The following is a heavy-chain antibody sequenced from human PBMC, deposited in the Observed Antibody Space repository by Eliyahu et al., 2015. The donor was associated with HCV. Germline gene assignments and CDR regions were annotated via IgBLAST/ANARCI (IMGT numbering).Heavy chain of an antibody. Sequence: QVQLQQWGAGLLKPSETLSLTCGVYGGSFSGYYWTLIRQPPGKGLEWIGEINQSGNTNYNSSLKSRVTISLYTSKRQFSLRLSSVTAADTAVYYCARGRGGFLDVWGQGTTVSVSS. J-gene: IGHJ6*02. CDR2: INQSGNT. CDR1: GGSFSGYY. D-gene: IGHD3-3*01. V-gene: IGHV4-34*02. CDR3: ARGRGGFLDV.